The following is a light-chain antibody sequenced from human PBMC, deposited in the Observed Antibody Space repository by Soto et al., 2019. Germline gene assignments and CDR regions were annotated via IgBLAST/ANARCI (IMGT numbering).Light chain of an antibody. J-gene: IGKJ2*01. CDR3: HHYNSWPYT. V-gene: IGKV1-5*01. CDR2: EAS. CDR1: QSISSY. Sequence: DIQMTQSPSSLSASVGDRVTITCRASQSISSYLNWYQQKPGKAPKLLIYEASSLESGVPSRFSGSGSGTEFTLTIGGLQPDDFATYYCHHYNSWPYTFGQGTKVDIK.